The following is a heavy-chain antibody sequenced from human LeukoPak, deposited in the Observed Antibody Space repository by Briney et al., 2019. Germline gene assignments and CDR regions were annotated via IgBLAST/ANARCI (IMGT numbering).Heavy chain of an antibody. CDR1: GFSFRSNC. D-gene: IGHD5-18*01. V-gene: IGHV3-53*01. Sequence: PGGSLRLSCAASGFSFRSNCLTWVRQAPGKGLEWLSVIYTNGSTHYADSVKGRFTISRDNSKDTVHLQMNGLRAEDTAVYYCARDSLIGFSYESYYYYMDVWGRGTTVTVSS. J-gene: IGHJ6*03. CDR3: ARDSLIGFSYESYYYYMDV. CDR2: IYTNGST.